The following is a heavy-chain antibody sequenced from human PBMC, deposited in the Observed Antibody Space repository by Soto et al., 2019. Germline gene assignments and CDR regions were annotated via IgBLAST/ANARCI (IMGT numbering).Heavy chain of an antibody. Sequence: QITLKESGPTLVKPTQTFTLTCTFSGFSLGTNRVAVGWVRQPPGKALEWLALINWDDDKRYSPSLKSRLTIPKDTSKNRVVLTMTNCEPVDTVTYYCAYRHYDFLTGYYLIWVQGPLVTVSS. CDR3: AYRHYDFLTGYYLI. CDR2: INWDDDK. J-gene: IGHJ1*01. CDR1: GFSLGTNRVA. D-gene: IGHD3-9*01. V-gene: IGHV2-5*02.